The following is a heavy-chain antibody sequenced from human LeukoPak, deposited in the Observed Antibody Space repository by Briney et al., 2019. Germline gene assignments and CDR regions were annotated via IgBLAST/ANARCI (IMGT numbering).Heavy chain of an antibody. CDR1: GFTFSSYA. J-gene: IGHJ5*02. D-gene: IGHD3-10*01. CDR2: ISGSGGST. V-gene: IGHV3-23*01. CDR3: AKAPLTGLLWFGEFLNWFDP. Sequence: GGSLRLSCAGSGFTFSSYAMSWVRQAPGKGLEWVSAISGSGGSTYYADSVKGRFTISRDNSKNTLYLQMNSLRAEDTAVYYCAKAPLTGLLWFGEFLNWFDPWGQGTLVTVSS.